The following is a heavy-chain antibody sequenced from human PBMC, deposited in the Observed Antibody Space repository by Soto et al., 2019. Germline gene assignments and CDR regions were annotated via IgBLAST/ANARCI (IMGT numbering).Heavy chain of an antibody. J-gene: IGHJ4*02. V-gene: IGHV1-2*02. CDR2: INPHSVKT. D-gene: IGHD3-9*01. CDR3: ARDEGGYDICAGDFKSHHFDY. CDR1: GYTFTHYY. Sequence: ASVKVSCKASGYTFTHYYIPWVRQAPGQGLEWMGGINPHSVKTTYAQKFQGRVTMTTDTSMNTAYMDLISLTSDDTAVYYCARDEGGYDICAGDFKSHHFDYWGRGAPVTVSS.